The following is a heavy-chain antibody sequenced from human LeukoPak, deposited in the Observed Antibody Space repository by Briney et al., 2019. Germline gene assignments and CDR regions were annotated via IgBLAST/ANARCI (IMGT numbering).Heavy chain of an antibody. J-gene: IGHJ4*02. CDR1: GFTFSSYG. CDR3: ARVTVVGANHIDY. V-gene: IGHV3-48*02. D-gene: IGHD1-26*01. Sequence: GGSLRLSCAASGFTFSSYGMNWVRQAPGKGLEWVLYISSSSSTIYYVDSVKGRFTISRDNAKNSLYLQMNSLGDEDTAVYFCARVTVVGANHIDYWGQGTLVTVSS. CDR2: ISSSSSTI.